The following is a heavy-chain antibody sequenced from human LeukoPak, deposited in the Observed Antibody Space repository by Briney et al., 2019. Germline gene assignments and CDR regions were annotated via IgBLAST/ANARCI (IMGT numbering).Heavy chain of an antibody. J-gene: IGHJ4*02. Sequence: GGSLRLSCAASGFTFSSYSMNWVRQAPGKGLEWVSYISSSSGTIYYADSVRGRFTISRDNAKNSLYLQMDSLRAEDTAVYYCARDLGVVSHYYFDSWGQGTLVTVSS. D-gene: IGHD2/OR15-2a*01. CDR1: GFTFSSYS. CDR2: ISSSSGTI. V-gene: IGHV3-48*01. CDR3: ARDLGVVSHYYFDS.